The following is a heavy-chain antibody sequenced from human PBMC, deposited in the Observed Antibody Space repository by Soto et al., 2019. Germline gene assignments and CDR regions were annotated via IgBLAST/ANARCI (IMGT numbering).Heavy chain of an antibody. CDR2: IYYSGST. J-gene: IGHJ6*01. Sequence: LSVTFXFSFCSVIIVIWYLRCVLQPPGKGLEWIGYIYYSGSTNYNPSLKSRVTISVDTSKNQFSLKLSSVTAAGTAVYYCARDRTIQQLVTAPYSSGMEVWGQGTTV. V-gene: IGHV4-61*01. CDR1: FCSVIIVIWY. CDR3: ARDRTIQQLVTAPYSSGMEV. D-gene: IGHD6-6*01.